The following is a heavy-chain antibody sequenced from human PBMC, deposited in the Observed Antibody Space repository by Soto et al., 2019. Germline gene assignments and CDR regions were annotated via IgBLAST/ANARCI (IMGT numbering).Heavy chain of an antibody. V-gene: IGHV4-59*01. CDR2: IYYNGNI. CDR3: ATGRVYCGSEY. J-gene: IGHJ4*02. Sequence: QVQLQESGPGLVKPLETLSLTCTVPGGSITSYYWSWVRQPPGKGLEWIGYIYYNGNINYNPSLKSRLTISLDTSKNQFSLRLSSVTAADTAVYYWATGRVYCGSEYWGQGTLVTVSS. D-gene: IGHD2-21*01. CDR1: GGSITSYY.